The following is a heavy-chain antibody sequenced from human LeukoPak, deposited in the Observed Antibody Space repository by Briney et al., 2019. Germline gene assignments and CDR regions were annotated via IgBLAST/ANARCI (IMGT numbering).Heavy chain of an antibody. D-gene: IGHD2-21*01. Sequence: PGGSLRLSCAASGFSFSDFYMSWIRQAPGMGLEWISYICTRSNPIYYADSVKGRFTISRDDAKNSLYLQMNSLRGEDTAVYSCAKDRYWSLGGDGIWGEGTMVIVSS. J-gene: IGHJ3*02. CDR3: AKDRYWSLGGDGI. V-gene: IGHV3-11*01. CDR1: GFSFSDFY. CDR2: ICTRSNPI.